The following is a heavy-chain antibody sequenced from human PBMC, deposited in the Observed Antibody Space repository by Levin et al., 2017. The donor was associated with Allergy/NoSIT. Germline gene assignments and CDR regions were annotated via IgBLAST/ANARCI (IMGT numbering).Heavy chain of an antibody. D-gene: IGHD3-22*01. J-gene: IGHJ5*02. CDR2: MNPNSGNT. CDR1: GYTFTTYD. CDR3: ARGGMGRDYYDTSAYLGWFDP. V-gene: IGHV1-8*01. Sequence: GASVKVSCKASGYTFTTYDINWVRQATGQGLEWMGWMNPNSGNTGYAQKFQGRVTMTRNTSISTAYMELSSLRSEDTAVYYCARGGMGRDYYDTSAYLGWFDPWGQGTLVTVSS.